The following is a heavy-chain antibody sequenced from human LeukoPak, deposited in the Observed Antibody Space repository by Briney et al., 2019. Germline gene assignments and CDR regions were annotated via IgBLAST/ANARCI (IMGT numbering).Heavy chain of an antibody. CDR1: GFTFTTYD. D-gene: IGHD1-1*01. CDR3: ARLSGTAGTTSRVLDY. Sequence: GGSLRLSCAAYGFTFTTYDIIWVRQAPGKGLGWVSAISGSGKATYYADSVKGRFTVSRDNSKNTLYLQMNSLRAEDTAVFYCARLSGTAGTTSRVLDYWGQGTLVTVSS. J-gene: IGHJ4*02. V-gene: IGHV3-23*01. CDR2: ISGSGKAT.